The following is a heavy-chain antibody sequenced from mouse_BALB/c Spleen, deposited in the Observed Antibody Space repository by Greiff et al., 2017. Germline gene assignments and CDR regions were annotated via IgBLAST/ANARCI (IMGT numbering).Heavy chain of an antibody. Sequence: EVKLMESGGGLVQPGGSRKLSCAASGFTFSSFGMHWVRQAPEKGLEWVAYISSGSSTIYYADTVKGRFTISRDNPKNTLFLQMTSLRSEDTAMYYCARNGDYYGYGYFDYWGQGTTLTVSS. V-gene: IGHV5-17*02. J-gene: IGHJ2*01. CDR2: ISSGSSTI. D-gene: IGHD1-2*01. CDR3: ARNGDYYGYGYFDY. CDR1: GFTFSSFG.